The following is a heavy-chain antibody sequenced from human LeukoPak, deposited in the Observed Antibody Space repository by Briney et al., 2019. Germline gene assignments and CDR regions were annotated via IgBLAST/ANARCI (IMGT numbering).Heavy chain of an antibody. V-gene: IGHV4-34*01. Sequence: SETLSLTCAVHGGSFSGYYWSWIRQPPGKGLEWIGEINHSGSTNYNPSLKSRVTVSVDTSKNQFSLKLSSVTAADTAVYYCARRTGYDILTGYYIPFDYWGQGTLVTVSS. J-gene: IGHJ4*02. CDR3: ARRTGYDILTGYYIPFDY. CDR1: GGSFSGYY. D-gene: IGHD3-9*01. CDR2: INHSGST.